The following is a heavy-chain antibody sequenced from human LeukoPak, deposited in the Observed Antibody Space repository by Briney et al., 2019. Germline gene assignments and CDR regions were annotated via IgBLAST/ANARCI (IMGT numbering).Heavy chain of an antibody. CDR3: ARAYNDYGDLDAFDI. CDR1: GFTFSSYW. D-gene: IGHD4-17*01. Sequence: GGSLRLSCAASGFTFSSYWMSWVRQAPGKGLEWVANIKQDGSEKYYVDSVKGRFTISRDNAKNSLYLQMNSLRAEDTAVYYCARAYNDYGDLDAFDIWGQGTMVTVSS. J-gene: IGHJ3*02. CDR2: IKQDGSEK. V-gene: IGHV3-7*03.